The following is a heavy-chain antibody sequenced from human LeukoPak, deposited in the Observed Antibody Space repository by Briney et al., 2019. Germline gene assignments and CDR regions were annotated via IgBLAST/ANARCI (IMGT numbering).Heavy chain of an antibody. Sequence: PSETLSLTCAVYGGSFSGYYWSWIRQPPGKGLEWIGEINHSGSTNYNPSLKSRATISVDTSKNQFSLKLSSVTAADTAVYYCARYDSSGTRGYWGQGTLVTVSS. CDR3: ARYDSSGTRGY. J-gene: IGHJ4*02. CDR1: GGSFSGYY. V-gene: IGHV4-34*01. D-gene: IGHD3-22*01. CDR2: INHSGST.